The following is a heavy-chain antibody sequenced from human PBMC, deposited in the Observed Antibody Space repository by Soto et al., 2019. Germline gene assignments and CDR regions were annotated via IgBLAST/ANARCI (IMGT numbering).Heavy chain of an antibody. Sequence: QVQLVESGGGVVQPGRSLRLSCAASGFTFSSYAMHWVRQAPGKGLEWVAVISYDGSNKYYADSVKGRFTISRDNSKNTLYLQMNSLRAEDKAVYYCARQATGYSSGWYAWKTSYYYGMDVWGQGTTVTVSS. CDR1: GFTFSSYA. J-gene: IGHJ6*02. CDR2: ISYDGSNK. D-gene: IGHD6-19*01. CDR3: ARQATGYSSGWYAWKTSYYYGMDV. V-gene: IGHV3-30-3*01.